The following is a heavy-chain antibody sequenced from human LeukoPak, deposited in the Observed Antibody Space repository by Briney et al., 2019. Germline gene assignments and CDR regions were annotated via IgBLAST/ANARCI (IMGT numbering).Heavy chain of an antibody. CDR2: ISSSGSTI. CDR3: AGPKSERAPVWY. CDR1: GFTFSDYY. J-gene: IGHJ4*02. V-gene: IGHV3-11*01. Sequence: GGALRLSCAASGFTFSDYYMSWIRQAPGKGREGVSYISSSGSTIYYADSVKGRFTISRDNAKNSPYLQMNSLRAEDTAVYYCAGPKSERAPVWYWGQGTLVTVSS. D-gene: IGHD3-16*01.